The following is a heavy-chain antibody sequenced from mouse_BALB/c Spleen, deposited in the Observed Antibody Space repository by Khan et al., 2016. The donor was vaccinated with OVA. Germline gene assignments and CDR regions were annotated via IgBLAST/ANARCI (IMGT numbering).Heavy chain of an antibody. CDR3: ASHLTGSFAY. D-gene: IGHD4-1*01. Sequence: EVQLQESGGDLVKPGGSPKLSCAASGFTFSNYGMSWVRQIPDKRLEWVATINSDGTYTYYPDSVKGRFTISRNNAKNTLYLEMSSLKSEDTAMYYCASHLTGSFAYWGQGTLVTVSA. J-gene: IGHJ3*01. CDR2: INSDGTYT. CDR1: GFTFSNYG. V-gene: IGHV5-6*01.